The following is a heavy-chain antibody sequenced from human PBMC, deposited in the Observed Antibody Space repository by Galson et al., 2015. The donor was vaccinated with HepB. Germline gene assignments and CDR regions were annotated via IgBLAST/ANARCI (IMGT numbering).Heavy chain of an antibody. CDR2: ISRDSTYI. D-gene: IGHD2-2*01. CDR3: TRGYSTATGSDGYYYYGMDV. CDR1: GFTFSSYS. J-gene: IGHJ6*02. V-gene: IGHV3-21*01. Sequence: SLRLSCAASGFTFSSYSMNWVRQAPGKGLEWVSSISRDSTYIHYTDSVKGRFTISRDRAQNSVYLQMNSLRADDTAVYYCTRGYSTATGSDGYYYYGMDVWGQGTTVSVTS.